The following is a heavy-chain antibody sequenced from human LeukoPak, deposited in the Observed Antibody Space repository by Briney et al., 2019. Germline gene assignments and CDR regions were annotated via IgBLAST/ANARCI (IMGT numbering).Heavy chain of an antibody. V-gene: IGHV3-9*01. Sequence: GRSLRLSCAASGFTFDDFAMHWVRQGPGKGLEWVSGVSWSTGSIGYADSAKGRFAISRDNAEKSLHQQMDSLRPEDTAFYYCVKGTGYYMANYYYGMDVWGQGTTVTVSS. CDR3: VKGTGYYMANYYYGMDV. J-gene: IGHJ6*02. CDR1: GFTFDDFA. D-gene: IGHD3/OR15-3a*01. CDR2: VSWSTGSI.